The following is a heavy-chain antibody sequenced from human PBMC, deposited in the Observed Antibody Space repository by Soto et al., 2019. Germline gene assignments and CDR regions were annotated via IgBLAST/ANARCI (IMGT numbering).Heavy chain of an antibody. CDR3: ARDTGDGTFDF. CDR2: INAGYGNT. CDR1: GYTFLSYA. Sequence: QVHLVQSGAEVRKPGASVKVSCKASGYTFLSYAMHWVRQAPGQRLEWMGWINAGYGNTKSSQKFQDRVTISRDTSASTAYMELTSLRSEDTAVYYCARDTGDGTFDFWGQGTLVTVSS. D-gene: IGHD7-27*01. J-gene: IGHJ4*02. V-gene: IGHV1-3*01.